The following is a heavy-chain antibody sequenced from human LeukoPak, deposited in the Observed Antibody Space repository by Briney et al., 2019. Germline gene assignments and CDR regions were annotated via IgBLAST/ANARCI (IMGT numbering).Heavy chain of an antibody. Sequence: SETLSLTCAVYGGSFSGYYWSWIRQPPGKGLEWIGEINHSGSTNYNPSLKSRVTISVDTSKNQFSLKLSSVTAADTAVYYRARVPSPDDGDDYWGQGTLVTVSS. CDR3: ARVPSPDDGDDY. D-gene: IGHD7-27*01. CDR2: INHSGST. J-gene: IGHJ4*02. V-gene: IGHV4-34*01. CDR1: GGSFSGYY.